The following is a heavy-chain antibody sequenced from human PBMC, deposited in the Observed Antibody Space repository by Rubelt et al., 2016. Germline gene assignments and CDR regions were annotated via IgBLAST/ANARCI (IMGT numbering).Heavy chain of an antibody. CDR1: GGSINSSSYY. Sequence: QLPLQEPGPGLVKPSETLSLTCTVSGGSINSSSYYWSWIRQSPGKGLEWIGSVSYSQYTYYNPSLKSRVTLSAGTPKHQFSLRLRSRTAADTAVYYCARHFDFWRGRQDLNYFDKWGQGSLVTVSS. CDR3: ARHFDFWRGRQDLNYFDK. J-gene: IGHJ4*02. CDR2: VSYSQYT. D-gene: IGHD3-3*01. V-gene: IGHV4-39*01.